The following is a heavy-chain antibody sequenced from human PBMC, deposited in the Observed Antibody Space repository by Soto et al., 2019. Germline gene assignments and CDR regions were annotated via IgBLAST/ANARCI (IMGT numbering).Heavy chain of an antibody. CDR1: GGTFSSYA. D-gene: IGHD1-26*01. J-gene: IGHJ6*02. V-gene: IGHV1-69*01. CDR2: IIPIFGTA. Sequence: QVQLVQSGAEVKKPGSSVKVSCKASGGTFSSYAISWVRQAPGQGLEWMGGIIPIFGTANYAQKFQGRVTMTADESTSTAYMELSSLRSEDTAVYYCARSLSGSYYRHYYYCYGMDVWGQGTTVTVSS. CDR3: ARSLSGSYYRHYYYCYGMDV.